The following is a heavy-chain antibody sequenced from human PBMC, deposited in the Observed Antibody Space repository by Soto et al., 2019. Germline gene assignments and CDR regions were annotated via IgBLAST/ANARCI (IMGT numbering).Heavy chain of an antibody. J-gene: IGHJ6*04. CDR2: ISAYNGNT. CDR3: ARDPEYSSPQEDV. CDR1: GYTFTSYG. V-gene: IGHV1-18*01. Sequence: QVQLVQSGAEVKKPGASVKVSCNASGYTFTSYGISWVRHAPGQGLEWMGWISAYNGNTNYAQKLQGRVTMTTDTSTSKAYMEPRSLRYDDTAVYDCARDPEYSSPQEDVWGKGNPVNVSS. D-gene: IGHD6-6*01.